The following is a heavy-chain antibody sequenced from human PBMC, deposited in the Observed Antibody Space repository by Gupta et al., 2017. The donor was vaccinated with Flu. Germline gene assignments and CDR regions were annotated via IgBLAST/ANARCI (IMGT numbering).Heavy chain of an antibody. CDR1: GFSFPSFA. Sequence: EVQVLESGGRLVQAGGSLRLSCAASGFSFPSFAMTWVREAPGKGLQWVSSISGGGKRRHYAESVEGRFAISRDESENTLHLQMDGLRAEDTAVYYCAKVVYRYCSGGSCLSSMDVWGQGTTVTVSS. D-gene: IGHD2-15*01. CDR3: AKVVYRYCSGGSCLSSMDV. CDR2: ISGGGKRR. J-gene: IGHJ6*02. V-gene: IGHV3-23*01.